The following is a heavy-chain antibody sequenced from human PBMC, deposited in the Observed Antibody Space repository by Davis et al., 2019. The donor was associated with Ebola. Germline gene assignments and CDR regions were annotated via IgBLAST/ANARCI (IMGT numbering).Heavy chain of an antibody. J-gene: IGHJ5*02. Sequence: HTGGSLRLSCAASGFTFSSYWMHWVRQAPGKGLVWVSRTNSDGSSTSYADSVKGRFTISRDNAKNTLYLQMNSLRAEDTAVYYCARARGYSSGWYGSWFDPWGQGTLVTVSS. CDR3: ARARGYSSGWYGSWFDP. D-gene: IGHD6-19*01. CDR2: TNSDGSST. CDR1: GFTFSSYW. V-gene: IGHV3-74*01.